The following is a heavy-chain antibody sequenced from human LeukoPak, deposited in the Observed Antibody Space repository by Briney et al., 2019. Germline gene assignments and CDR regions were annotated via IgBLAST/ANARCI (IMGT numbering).Heavy chain of an antibody. J-gene: IGHJ6*02. CDR2: IIPIFGTA. CDR1: GGTFSSYA. Sequence: GASVKVSCKASGGTFSSYAISWVRQAPGQGLEWMGGIIPIFGTANYAQKSQGRVTITADESTSTAYMELSSLRSEDTAVYYCATSPHYCSSTSCYFLYGMDVWGQGTTVTVSS. D-gene: IGHD2-2*01. V-gene: IGHV1-69*13. CDR3: ATSPHYCSSTSCYFLYGMDV.